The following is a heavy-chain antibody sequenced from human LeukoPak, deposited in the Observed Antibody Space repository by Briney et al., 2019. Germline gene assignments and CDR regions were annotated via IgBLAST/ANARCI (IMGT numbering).Heavy chain of an antibody. CDR2: INHSGST. D-gene: IGHD3-10*01. CDR3: ARSDYYGSGSYYSLGYWYFDL. Sequence: PSETLSLTCAVYGGSFSGYYWSWIRQPPGKGLEWIGEINHSGSTNYNPSLKSRVTISVDTSKNQFSLKLSSVTAADTAVYYCARSDYYGSGSYYSLGYWYFDLWGRGTLVTVSS. V-gene: IGHV4-34*01. J-gene: IGHJ2*01. CDR1: GGSFSGYY.